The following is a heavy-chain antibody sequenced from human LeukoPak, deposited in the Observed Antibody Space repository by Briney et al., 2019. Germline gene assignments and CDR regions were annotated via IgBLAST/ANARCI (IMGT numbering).Heavy chain of an antibody. CDR3: ARRGVVVGYYYYYYYMDV. J-gene: IGHJ6*03. CDR2: MNPNSGNT. D-gene: IGHD2-2*01. V-gene: IGHV1-8*03. CDR1: GYTFTSYD. Sequence: ASVKVSCTASGYTFTSYDINWVRQATGQGLEWMGWMNPNSGNTGYAQKFQGRVTITRNTSISTAYMELSSLRSEDTAVYYCARRGVVVGYYYYYYYMDVWGKGTTVTVSS.